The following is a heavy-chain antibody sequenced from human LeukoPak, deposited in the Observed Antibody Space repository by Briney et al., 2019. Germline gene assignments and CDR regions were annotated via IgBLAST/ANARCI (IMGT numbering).Heavy chain of an antibody. CDR1: GFTFSSYG. CDR3: ARETEMANLDY. V-gene: IGHV3-33*01. CDR2: IRYDGSNK. J-gene: IGHJ4*02. D-gene: IGHD5-24*01. Sequence: PGRSLRLSCAASGFTFSSYGMNWVRQAPGKGLEWVAVIRYDGSNKYYADSVKGRFTISRDNAKNTLYLQMNSLRAKETAVYFCARETEMANLDYWGERNPVTVSS.